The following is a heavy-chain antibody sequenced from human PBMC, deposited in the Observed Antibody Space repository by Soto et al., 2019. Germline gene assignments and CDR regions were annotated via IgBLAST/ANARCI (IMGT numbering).Heavy chain of an antibody. V-gene: IGHV3-30-3*01. J-gene: IGHJ1*01. CDR3: ARGKWDRSPLEYFQH. CDR2: ISYDGSNK. CDR1: GFTFSSYG. D-gene: IGHD1-26*01. Sequence: QVQLVESGGGVVQPGRSLRLSCAASGFTFSSYGIHWVRQAPGKGLEWVAVISYDGSNKYYADSVKGRFTISRDNSKNTLYMQMNRLRAEDTAVYYCARGKWDRSPLEYFQHWGQGTLGTVFS.